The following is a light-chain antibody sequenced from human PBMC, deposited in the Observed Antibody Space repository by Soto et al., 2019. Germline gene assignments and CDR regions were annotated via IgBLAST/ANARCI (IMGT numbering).Light chain of an antibody. CDR1: SSDIGAYRF. J-gene: IGLJ1*01. Sequence: QSALTQPASVSGSPGQSITISCTGTSSDIGAYRFVSWYQHHPGRAPKLMIYDVNNRPSGVSTRFSGSKSGNTASLTISGLQADDEADYYCTSYTGSRTYVFGTGTKLTVL. CDR2: DVN. CDR3: TSYTGSRTYV. V-gene: IGLV2-14*01.